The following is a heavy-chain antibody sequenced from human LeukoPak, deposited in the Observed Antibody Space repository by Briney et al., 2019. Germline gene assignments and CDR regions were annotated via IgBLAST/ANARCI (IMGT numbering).Heavy chain of an antibody. CDR1: GFTVSRNY. J-gene: IGHJ4*02. V-gene: IGHV3-30*02. Sequence: GGSLRLSCAASGFTVSRNYMNWVRQAPGKGLEWVAFIRYDGSNKYYADSVKGRFTISRDNSKNTLYLQMNSLRAEDTAVYYCAKDLRGYVDYWGQGTLVTVSS. CDR3: AKDLRGYVDY. CDR2: IRYDGSNK.